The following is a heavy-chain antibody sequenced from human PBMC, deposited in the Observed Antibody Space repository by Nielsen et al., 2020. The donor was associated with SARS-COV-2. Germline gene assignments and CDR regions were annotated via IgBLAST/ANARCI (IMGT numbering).Heavy chain of an antibody. CDR3: ARDSVAATGQIYFHGFDV. J-gene: IGHJ6*02. CDR2: IKEDGSEK. D-gene: IGHD2-15*01. Sequence: GESLKISCAASGFTFSSYWMSWVRQAPGKGLEWVANIKEDGSEKYYVDSVKGRFSISRDNAKNSLYLQMNSLRVEDTAVYYCARDSVAATGQIYFHGFDVWGQGTTVTVSS. CDR1: GFTFSSYW. V-gene: IGHV3-7*03.